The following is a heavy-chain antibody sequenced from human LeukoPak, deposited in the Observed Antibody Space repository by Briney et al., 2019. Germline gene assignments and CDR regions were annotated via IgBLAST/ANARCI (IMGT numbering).Heavy chain of an antibody. CDR2: IYYSGST. D-gene: IGHD3-3*01. V-gene: IGHV4-59*01. CDR3: ATAIFGVEFDY. Sequence: SETLSLTCTVSGGSLSSYYWSWIRQPPGKGLKCIGYIYYSGSTNYNPSLKSRVTISVDTSKNQFSLKLSSVTAADTAVYYCATAIFGVEFDYWGQGTLVTVSS. CDR1: GGSLSSYY. J-gene: IGHJ4*02.